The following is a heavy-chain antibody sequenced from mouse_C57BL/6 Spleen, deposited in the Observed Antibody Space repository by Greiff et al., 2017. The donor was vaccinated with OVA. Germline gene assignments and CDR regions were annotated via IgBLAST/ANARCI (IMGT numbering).Heavy chain of an antibody. CDR2: IDPNSGGN. J-gene: IGHJ4*01. CDR3: ARNTFYAMDY. D-gene: IGHD5-1-1*01. Sequence: QVQLQQPGAELVKPGASVKLSCKASGYTFPSYWMHWVKQRPGRGLEWLGKIDPNSGGNKYNEKVKCKATLTVDKPSSTAYMQLSRLTAEDAAVYYCARNTFYAMDYWGQGTSVTVSS. V-gene: IGHV1-72*01. CDR1: GYTFPSYW.